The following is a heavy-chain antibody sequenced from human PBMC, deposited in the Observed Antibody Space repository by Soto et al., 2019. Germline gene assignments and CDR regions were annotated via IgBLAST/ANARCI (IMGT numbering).Heavy chain of an antibody. CDR2: IIPIFGTA. V-gene: IGHV1-69*06. Sequence: QVQLVQSGAEVKKPGSSVKVSCKASGGTFSSYAISWVRQAPGQGLEWMGGIIPIFGTANYAQKFQGRVTITADKSTSTAYMELSSVRSDDTAVYYCARVDYYDSKGGHVAFDIGGQGTMVTVSS. D-gene: IGHD3-22*01. CDR3: ARVDYYDSKGGHVAFDI. CDR1: GGTFSSYA. J-gene: IGHJ3*02.